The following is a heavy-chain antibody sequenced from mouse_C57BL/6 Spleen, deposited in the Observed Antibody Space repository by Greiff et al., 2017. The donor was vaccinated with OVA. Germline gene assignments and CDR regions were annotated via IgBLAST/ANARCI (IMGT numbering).Heavy chain of an antibody. J-gene: IGHJ3*01. CDR3: ARGSYYGSSYVGPFAY. D-gene: IGHD1-1*01. CDR2: IYPGSGNT. V-gene: IGHV1-66*01. CDR1: GYSFTSYY. Sequence: QVQLQQSGPELVKPGASVKISCKASGYSFTSYYIHWVKQRPGQGLEWIGWIYPGSGNTKYNEKFKGKATLTADTSSSTAYMQLSSLTSEDSAVYYCARGSYYGSSYVGPFAYWGQGTLVTVSA.